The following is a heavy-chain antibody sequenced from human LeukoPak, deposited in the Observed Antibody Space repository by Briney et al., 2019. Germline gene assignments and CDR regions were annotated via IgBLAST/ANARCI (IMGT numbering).Heavy chain of an antibody. Sequence: PGGSLRLSCAVSGFTFSNYWMNWVRQAPGKGLEWVASIGQDGGEKSYVDSVKGPFTLSRDNTKNSLYLQMSSLRAEDTAVYYCARDGTAAGLYFDLWGQGTLVTVSS. V-gene: IGHV3-7*01. CDR3: ARDGTAAGLYFDL. D-gene: IGHD6-13*01. CDR2: IGQDGGEK. CDR1: GFTFSNYW. J-gene: IGHJ4*01.